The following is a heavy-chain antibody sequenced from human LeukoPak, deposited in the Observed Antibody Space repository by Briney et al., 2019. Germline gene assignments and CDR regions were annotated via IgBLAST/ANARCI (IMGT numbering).Heavy chain of an antibody. CDR3: ATGPRIAAAGTDDYYYGMDV. J-gene: IGHJ6*02. D-gene: IGHD6-13*01. CDR1: GGTFSSYA. Sequence: SVKVSCKASGGTFSSYAISWVRQAPGQGLEWMGRIIPILGIANYAQKFQGRVTITADKSTSTVYMELSSLRSEDTAVYYCATGPRIAAAGTDDYYYGMDVWGQGTTVTVSS. V-gene: IGHV1-69*04. CDR2: IIPILGIA.